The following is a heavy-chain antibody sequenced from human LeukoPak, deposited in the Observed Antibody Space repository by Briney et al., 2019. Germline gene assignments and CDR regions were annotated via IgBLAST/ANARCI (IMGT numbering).Heavy chain of an antibody. CDR2: INPNSGGT. CDR3: ARGTPPWGYDFWSGYYGPPPSYYYYGMDV. V-gene: IGHV1-2*02. CDR1: GYTFTGYY. Sequence: ASVKVSCKASGYTFTGYYTHWVRQAPGQGLEWMGWINPNSGGTNYAQKFQGRVTMTRDTSISTAYMELSRLRSDDTAVYYCARGTPPWGYDFWSGYYGPPPSYYYYGMDVWGQGTTVTVSS. J-gene: IGHJ6*02. D-gene: IGHD3-3*01.